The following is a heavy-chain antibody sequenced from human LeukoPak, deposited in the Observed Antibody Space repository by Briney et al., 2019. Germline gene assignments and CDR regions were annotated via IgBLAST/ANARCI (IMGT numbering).Heavy chain of an antibody. CDR2: IYSGGST. CDR3: AKAGGIRSPWYVMDV. V-gene: IGHV3-53*01. J-gene: IGHJ6*02. Sequence: GGSLRLSCAASGFTVSSNYMSWVRQAPGKGLEWVSVIYSGGSTYYADSVKGRFTISRDNSKNTLYLQMNSLRAEDTAVYYCAKAGGIRSPWYVMDVWGQGTTVTGSS. CDR1: GFTVSSNY.